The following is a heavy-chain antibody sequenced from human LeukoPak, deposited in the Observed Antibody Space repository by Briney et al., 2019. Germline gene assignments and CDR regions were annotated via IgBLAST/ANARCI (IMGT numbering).Heavy chain of an antibody. CDR2: ISGSGVNT. V-gene: IGHV3-23*01. CDR3: AGGWLASSSEGFDY. J-gene: IGHJ4*02. Sequence: GGSLRLSCAASGFTLSSYAMSWVRQAPGKGLEWVSAISGSGVNTYYADSVKGRFTISRDNSKNTLYLQMNSLTAEDTAVYYCAGGWLASSSEGFDYWGQGTLVTVSS. D-gene: IGHD6-6*01. CDR1: GFTLSSYA.